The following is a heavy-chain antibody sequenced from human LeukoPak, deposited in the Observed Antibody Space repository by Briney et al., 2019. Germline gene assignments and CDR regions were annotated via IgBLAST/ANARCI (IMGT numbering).Heavy chain of an antibody. J-gene: IGHJ6*02. Sequence: SETLSLTCTVSGGSISSYYWSWIRQPPGKGLEWIGEINHSGSTNYNPSLKSRVTISVDTSKNQFSLKLSSVTAADTAVYYCARGRYNYYGMDVWGQGTTVTVSS. CDR1: GGSISSYY. CDR2: INHSGST. CDR3: ARGRYNYYGMDV. V-gene: IGHV4-34*01.